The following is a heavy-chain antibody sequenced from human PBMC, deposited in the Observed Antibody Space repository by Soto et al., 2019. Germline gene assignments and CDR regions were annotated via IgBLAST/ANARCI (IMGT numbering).Heavy chain of an antibody. CDR3: ARSGTVPESWYFDY. CDR2: IYYSGST. V-gene: IGHV4-30-4*01. CDR1: GGSISCGEYY. D-gene: IGHD3-10*01. Sequence: QVQLQESGPGLVKPSQTLSLTCTVSGGSISCGEYYWSWIRQPPGKGLDWIGYIYYSGSTYYNPSLKSRVTITVDTSKNQFSLKLSSVTAADTAVYYCARSGTVPESWYFDYWGQGTLVTVSS. J-gene: IGHJ4*02.